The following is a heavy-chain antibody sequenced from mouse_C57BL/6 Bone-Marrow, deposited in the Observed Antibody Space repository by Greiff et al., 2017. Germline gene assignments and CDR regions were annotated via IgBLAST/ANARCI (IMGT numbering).Heavy chain of an antibody. D-gene: IGHD2-10*01. Sequence: QVQLQQSGAELARPGASVKLSCKASGYTFTSYGISWVKQRTGQGLEWIGEIHPRSGNTYYNEKFKGKATLTADKSSSTAYMELRSLTSEDSAVYFCARWPYYGKRFAYWGQGTLVTVSA. CDR3: ARWPYYGKRFAY. CDR1: GYTFTSYG. CDR2: IHPRSGNT. V-gene: IGHV1-81*01. J-gene: IGHJ3*01.